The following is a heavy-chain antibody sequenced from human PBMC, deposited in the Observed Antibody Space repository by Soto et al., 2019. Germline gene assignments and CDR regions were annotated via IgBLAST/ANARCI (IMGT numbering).Heavy chain of an antibody. J-gene: IGHJ3*02. CDR1: GFTFSSYS. D-gene: IGHD3-3*01. CDR2: ISSSSSYI. V-gene: IGHV3-21*01. CDR3: ARDALIFTIGAFDI. Sequence: EVQLVESGGGLVKPGGSLRLSCAASGFTFSSYSMNWVRQAPGKGLEWVSSISSSSSYIYYVDSVKGRFTISRDNAKNSLYLQMNSLRAEDTAVYYCARDALIFTIGAFDIWGQGTMVTVSS.